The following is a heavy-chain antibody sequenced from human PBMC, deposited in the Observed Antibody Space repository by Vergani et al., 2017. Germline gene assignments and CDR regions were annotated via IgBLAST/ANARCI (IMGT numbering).Heavy chain of an antibody. CDR2: IIPIFGTA. V-gene: IGHV1-69*01. J-gene: IGHJ4*02. CDR1: VGTFSSYA. CDR3: ARGSQQLWKGRAYYFDY. D-gene: IGHD5-18*01. Sequence: QVQLVQSGAEVKKPGSSVKVSCKASVGTFSSYAISWVRQAPGQGLEWMGGIIPIFGTANYAQKFQGRVTVTADESTSTAYMELSSLRSEETAVYYCARGSQQLWKGRAYYFDYWGQGTLVTVSS.